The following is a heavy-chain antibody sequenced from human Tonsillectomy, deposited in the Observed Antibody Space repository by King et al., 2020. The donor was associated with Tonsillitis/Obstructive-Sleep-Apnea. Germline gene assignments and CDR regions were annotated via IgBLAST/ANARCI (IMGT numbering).Heavy chain of an antibody. Sequence: QLVQSGGHMVRPGGSLRLTCAASGFTFDDFAMSWVRQVPGKGLEWVSGINWNGGSTGYVDSVKGRFTISRDNAKNSLYLQMNSLRAEDTALYYCARLIAAVRDDGLDIWGQGTMVTVSS. D-gene: IGHD6-13*01. CDR2: INWNGGST. CDR1: GFTFDDFA. CDR3: ARLIAAVRDDGLDI. J-gene: IGHJ3*02. V-gene: IGHV3-20*04.